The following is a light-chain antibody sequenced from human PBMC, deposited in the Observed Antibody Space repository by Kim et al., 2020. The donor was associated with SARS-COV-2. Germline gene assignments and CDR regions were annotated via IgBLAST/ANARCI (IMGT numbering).Light chain of an antibody. Sequence: DIQMTQSPSSVSASVGDRVTITCRASQGIRDWLAWFQQKPGKAPKLLIYAASSLQSGVTTRFSGSGSGTDFTLTISSLQAEDSATYYCQQANSFPITFGQGTRLEIK. CDR3: QQANSFPIT. J-gene: IGKJ5*01. CDR1: QGIRDW. CDR2: AAS. V-gene: IGKV1-12*01.